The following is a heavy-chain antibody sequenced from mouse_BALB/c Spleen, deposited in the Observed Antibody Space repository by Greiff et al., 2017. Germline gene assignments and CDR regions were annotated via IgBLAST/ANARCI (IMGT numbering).Heavy chain of an antibody. Sequence: EVNVVESGGGLVQPGGSRKLSCAASGFTFSSFGMHWVRQAPEKGLEWVAYISSGSSTIYYADTVKGRFTISRDNPKNTLFLQMTSLRSEDTAMYYCAREEIYYDYTWFAYWGQGTLVTVSA. D-gene: IGHD2-4*01. V-gene: IGHV5-17*02. CDR3: AREEIYYDYTWFAY. J-gene: IGHJ3*01. CDR2: ISSGSSTI. CDR1: GFTFSSFG.